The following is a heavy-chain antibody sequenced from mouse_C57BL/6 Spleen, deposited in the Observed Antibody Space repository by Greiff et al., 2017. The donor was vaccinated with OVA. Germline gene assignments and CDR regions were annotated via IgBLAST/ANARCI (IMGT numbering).Heavy chain of an antibody. V-gene: IGHV3-6*01. J-gene: IGHJ1*03. CDR2: ISYDGSN. Sequence: EVQLQESGPGLVKPSQSLSLTCSVTGYSITSGYYWNWIRQFPGNKLEWMGYISYDGSNNYNPSLKNRISITRDTSKNQFFLKLNSVTTEDTATYYCARDSERYFDVWGTGTTVTVSS. CDR1: GYSITSGYY. CDR3: ARDSERYFDV.